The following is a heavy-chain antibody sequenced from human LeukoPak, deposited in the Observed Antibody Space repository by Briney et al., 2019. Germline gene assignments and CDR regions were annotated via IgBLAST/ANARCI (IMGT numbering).Heavy chain of an antibody. J-gene: IGHJ4*02. CDR2: IYYSGST. D-gene: IGHD3-10*01. CDR1: GGSISSSSYY. V-gene: IGHV4-39*01. CDR3: ARTGTAGGFGELLPIDY. Sequence: PSETLSLTCTVSGGSISSSSYYWGWIRQPPGKGLEWIGSIYYSGSTYYNPSLKSRVTISVDTSKNQFSLKLSSVTAADTAVYYCARTGTAGGFGELLPIDYWGQGTLVTVSS.